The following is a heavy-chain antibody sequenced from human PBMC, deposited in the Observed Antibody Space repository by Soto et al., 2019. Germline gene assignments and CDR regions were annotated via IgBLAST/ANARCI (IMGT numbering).Heavy chain of an antibody. J-gene: IGHJ4*01. Sequence: PSETLSLTCTVSGGSINNYYLSWTRQSPGKGLEWIGYIYYSGTTNYNPSLKSRVTISIDRSENQFSLKVSSVTAADTAVYFCTRATYYRYYFDVWGHGTLVTVSS. CDR1: GGSINNYY. CDR2: IYYSGTT. D-gene: IGHD3-10*01. CDR3: TRATYYRYYFDV. V-gene: IGHV4-59*01.